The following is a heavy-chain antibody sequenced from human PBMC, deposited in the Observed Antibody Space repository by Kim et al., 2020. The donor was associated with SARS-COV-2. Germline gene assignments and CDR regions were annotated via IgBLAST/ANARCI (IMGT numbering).Heavy chain of an antibody. Sequence: SETLSLTCAVYGGSFSGYYWSWIRQPPGKGLEWIGEINHSGSTNYNPSLKSRVTISVDTSKNQFSLKLSSVTAADTAVYYCARVPQRAGLTVRDYYYGMDVWGQGTTVTVSS. J-gene: IGHJ6*02. CDR3: ARVPQRAGLTVRDYYYGMDV. V-gene: IGHV4-34*01. CDR2: INHSGST. CDR1: GGSFSGYY. D-gene: IGHD2-2*01.